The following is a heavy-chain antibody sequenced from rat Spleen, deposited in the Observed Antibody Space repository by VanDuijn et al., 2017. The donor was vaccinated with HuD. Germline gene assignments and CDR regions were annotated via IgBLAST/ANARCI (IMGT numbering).Heavy chain of an antibody. CDR2: IWAGGGT. CDR1: GFSLTSYH. D-gene: IGHD1-4*01. J-gene: IGHJ2*01. Sequence: QVQLKESGPGLVQPSQTLSLTCTVSGFSLTSYHVSWVRQPPGKSLVWMGTIWAGGGTNYNSAVQSRLSISRDTSKSQVILKMTSLQPEDTGTYYCARNLDSPGILFDYWGQGVMVTVSS. V-gene: IGHV2-72*01. CDR3: ARNLDSPGILFDY.